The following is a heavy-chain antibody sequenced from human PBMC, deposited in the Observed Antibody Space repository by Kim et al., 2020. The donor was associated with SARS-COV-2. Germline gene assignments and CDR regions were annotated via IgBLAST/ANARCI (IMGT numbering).Heavy chain of an antibody. D-gene: IGHD3-10*01. CDR1: GFTFSSYG. J-gene: IGHJ6*02. CDR2: ISYDGGNE. CDR3: ASPPAGFGNDVYFYGMDV. V-gene: IGHV3-30*03. Sequence: GGSLRLSCAASGFTFSSYGMDWVRQAPGKGLEWVARISYDGGNEFYADSVKGRITISRDNSKNTLYLQINSLRSEDTGVYYCASPPAGFGNDVYFYGMDVWGRGTTVTVAS.